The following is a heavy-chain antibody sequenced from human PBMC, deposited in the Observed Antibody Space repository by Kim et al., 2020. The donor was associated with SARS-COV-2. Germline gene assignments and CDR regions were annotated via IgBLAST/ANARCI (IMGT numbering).Heavy chain of an antibody. D-gene: IGHD3-9*01. CDR2: IYYSGST. CDR3: ARAKILTGHLDY. CDR1: GGSISSYY. J-gene: IGHJ4*02. V-gene: IGHV4-59*13. Sequence: SETLSLTCTVSGGSISSYYWSWIRQPPGKGLEWIGYIYYSGSTNYNPSLKSRVTISVDTSKNQFSLKLSCVTAADTAVYYCARAKILTGHLDYWGQGTLVTVSS.